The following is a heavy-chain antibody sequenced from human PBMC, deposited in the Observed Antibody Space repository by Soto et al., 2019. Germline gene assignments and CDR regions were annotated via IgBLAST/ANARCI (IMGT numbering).Heavy chain of an antibody. Sequence: ASLNVSCKASGYTFTSYAMHWVRQAPGQRLEWMGWINAGNGNTKYSQKFQGRVTITRDTSASTAYMELSSLRSEDTAVYYCGRVVDYGDYVDAFDIWGQGTMVTVSS. CDR2: INAGNGNT. J-gene: IGHJ3*02. V-gene: IGHV1-3*01. CDR1: GYTFTSYA. D-gene: IGHD4-17*01. CDR3: GRVVDYGDYVDAFDI.